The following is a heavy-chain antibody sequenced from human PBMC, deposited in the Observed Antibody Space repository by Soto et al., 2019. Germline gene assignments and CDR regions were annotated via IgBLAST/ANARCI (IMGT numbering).Heavy chain of an antibody. CDR1: GYSFTSYW. V-gene: IGHV5-51*01. CDR3: ARTSAAGKNYNGMDV. D-gene: IGHD6-13*01. J-gene: IGHJ6*02. Sequence: LKISCKGSGYSFTSYWIGWVRQMPGKGLEWMGIIYPGDSDTRYSPSFQGQVTISADKSISTAYLQWSSLKASDTAMYYCARTSAAGKNYNGMDVWGQGTTVTVSS. CDR2: IYPGDSDT.